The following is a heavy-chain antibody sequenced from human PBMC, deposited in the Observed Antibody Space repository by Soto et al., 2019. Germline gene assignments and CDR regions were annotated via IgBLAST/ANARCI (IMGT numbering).Heavy chain of an antibody. CDR1: GGSISSGDYS. J-gene: IGHJ5*02. CDR2: IYHSGST. Sequence: QLKLQESGSGLVKPSQTLSLTCAVSGGSISSGDYSWSWIRQPPGKGLEWIGYIYHSGSTYYNPSLQSRVTISVDRSKNQCSLKLSSVTAADTAVYYCARVPGPWGQGTLVTVSS. CDR3: ARVPGP. D-gene: IGHD7-27*01. V-gene: IGHV4-30-2*01.